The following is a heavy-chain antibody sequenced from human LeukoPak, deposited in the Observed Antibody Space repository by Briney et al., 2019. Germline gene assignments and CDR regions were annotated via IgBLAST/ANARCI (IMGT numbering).Heavy chain of an antibody. D-gene: IGHD2-15*01. CDR1: GNTFTAYY. CDR3: ARDGYCSGGSCYSVSAGYYYYGMDV. Sequence: ASVRVSCKASGNTFTAYYMHWVRQAPGQGLGWMGWINPNSGDTCYSQKFQGRVTMTRDTSISTDYMELTRLTSDDTAVYYCARDGYCSGGSCYSVSAGYYYYGMDVWGQGTTVTVSS. CDR2: INPNSGDT. V-gene: IGHV1-2*02. J-gene: IGHJ6*02.